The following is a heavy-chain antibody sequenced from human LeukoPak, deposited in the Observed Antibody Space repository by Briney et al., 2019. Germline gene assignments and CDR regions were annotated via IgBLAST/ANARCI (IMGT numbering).Heavy chain of an antibody. CDR2: IRNRVNNYAT. CDR3: AARGYGNSSAHPVDY. CDR1: GFIFSDYY. V-gene: IGHV3-72*01. J-gene: IGHJ4*02. D-gene: IGHD2/OR15-2a*01. Sequence: GGSLRLSCVGSGFIFSDYYMDWVRQAPGKGLEWVGRIRNRVNNYATEYAASVNGRFAISRDDSTKSLFLRMNSLKIEDTAVYWWAARGYGNSSAHPVDYWAQGTLLTVSS.